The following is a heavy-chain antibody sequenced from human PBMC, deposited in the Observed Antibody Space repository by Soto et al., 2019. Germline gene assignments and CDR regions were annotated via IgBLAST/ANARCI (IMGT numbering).Heavy chain of an antibody. V-gene: IGHV1-46*01. CDR1: GYTFTHYY. J-gene: IGHJ4*02. CDR2: INPASGST. D-gene: IGHD6-13*01. Sequence: QVQLVQSGAEVKKPGAAVKLSCRTSGYTFTHYYIHWVRQAPGQGLAWLAIINPASGSTNYAQDCKRRVAFNMATHTTTGYLEMRGGAAEDTVIFYCGRALAAGGHWGQGSMVSVS. CDR3: GRALAAGGH.